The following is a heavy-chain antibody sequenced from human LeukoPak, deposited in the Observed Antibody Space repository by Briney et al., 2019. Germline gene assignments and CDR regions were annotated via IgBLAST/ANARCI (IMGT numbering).Heavy chain of an antibody. V-gene: IGHV3-66*01. D-gene: IGHD3-9*01. CDR2: LYSGGNT. Sequence: GGSLRLSCAVSGFTVSSNYMSWVRQAPGKGLEWVSVLYSGGNTYYADSVKGRFTISRDSSKNMLYLQMNSLRAEDTAVYYCARRLLTGYYEFWGQGTLVTVSS. J-gene: IGHJ4*02. CDR1: GFTVSSNY. CDR3: ARRLLTGYYEF.